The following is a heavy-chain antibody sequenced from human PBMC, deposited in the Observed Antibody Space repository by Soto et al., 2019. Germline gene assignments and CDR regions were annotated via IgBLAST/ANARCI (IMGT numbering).Heavy chain of an antibody. Sequence: EVQLVESGGGLVKPGGSLRLSCAASGFTFSSYSMNWVRQAPGKGLEWVSSISSSSSYIYYADSVKGRFTISRDNAKNARYMQMNSLRAEDTAVYYCAREGRDYYDSSGYYYAYFDYWGQGTLVTVSS. CDR3: AREGRDYYDSSGYYYAYFDY. D-gene: IGHD3-22*01. J-gene: IGHJ4*02. CDR2: ISSSSSYI. CDR1: GFTFSSYS. V-gene: IGHV3-21*01.